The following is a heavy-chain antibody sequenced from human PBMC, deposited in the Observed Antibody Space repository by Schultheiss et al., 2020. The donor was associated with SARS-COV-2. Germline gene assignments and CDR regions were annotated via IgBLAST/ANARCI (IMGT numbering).Heavy chain of an antibody. CDR1: GGTFSSYA. D-gene: IGHD6-13*01. CDR3: VRDLAAAGTGWFDP. J-gene: IGHJ5*02. V-gene: IGHV1-2*06. CDR2: INANSGGT. Sequence: GESLKISCKASGGTFSSYAISWVRQAPGQGLEWMGRINANSGGTNYAQKFQGRVTMTRDTSTSTAYMELRSLRSDDTAVYYCVRDLAAAGTGWFDPWGQGTLVTVSS.